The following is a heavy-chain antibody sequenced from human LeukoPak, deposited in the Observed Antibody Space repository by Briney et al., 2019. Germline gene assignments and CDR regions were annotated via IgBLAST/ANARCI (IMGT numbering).Heavy chain of an antibody. V-gene: IGHV3-21*01. D-gene: IGHD2-2*01. CDR1: GFTFSSYS. CDR2: ISSSSSYI. Sequence: GGSLRLSCAASGFTFSSYSMNCVREAPGKGREWVSSISSSSSYIYYADSVKGRFTISRDNAKNSLYLQMNSLRAEDTAVYYCAREATVNIVVVPAPNWFDPWGQGTLVTVSS. J-gene: IGHJ5*02. CDR3: AREATVNIVVVPAPNWFDP.